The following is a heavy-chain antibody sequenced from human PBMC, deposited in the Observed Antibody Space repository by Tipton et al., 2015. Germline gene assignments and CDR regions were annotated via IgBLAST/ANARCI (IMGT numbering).Heavy chain of an antibody. Sequence: QLVQSGPEVKKPGESLRISCLGSGYSFTGYWISWGRQMPGKGLEWMGRIDPDGSYTNYSPSFQGHVTISADKSTSTAYLRWSSLKASDTAVYYCARLYSSSWFDYWGQGTLVTVSP. CDR2: IDPDGSYT. J-gene: IGHJ4*02. CDR3: ARLYSSSWFDY. CDR1: GYSFTGYW. V-gene: IGHV5-10-1*01. D-gene: IGHD6-13*01.